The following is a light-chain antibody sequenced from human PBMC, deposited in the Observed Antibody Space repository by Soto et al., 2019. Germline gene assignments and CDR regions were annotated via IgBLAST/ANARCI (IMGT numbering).Light chain of an antibody. CDR2: GAS. J-gene: IGKJ1*01. CDR3: KQYGSSWT. CDR1: QSVSSSY. Sequence: EIVLTQSPGTLSLSPGERATLSCRASQSVSSSYLAWYQQKPGQAPRLLIYGASSRATGITDRFSGSGSGTDFTLTISRLEPENFAVYYCKQYGSSWTFGQGTKVEIK. V-gene: IGKV3-20*01.